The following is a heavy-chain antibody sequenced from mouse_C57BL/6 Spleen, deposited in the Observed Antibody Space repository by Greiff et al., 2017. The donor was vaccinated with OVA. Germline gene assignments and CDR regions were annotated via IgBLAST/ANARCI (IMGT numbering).Heavy chain of an antibody. J-gene: IGHJ3*01. Sequence: QVQLQQSGPELVKPGASVKISCKASGYTFTDYYINWVKQRPGQGLEWIGWIFPGSGSTYYNEKLKGKATLTVDKSSITAYMLLSSLTSEDAAVYFCARRLYGFAYWGQGTLVTVSA. CDR1: GYTFTDYY. CDR3: ARRLYGFAY. CDR2: IFPGSGST. D-gene: IGHD1-1*01. V-gene: IGHV1-75*01.